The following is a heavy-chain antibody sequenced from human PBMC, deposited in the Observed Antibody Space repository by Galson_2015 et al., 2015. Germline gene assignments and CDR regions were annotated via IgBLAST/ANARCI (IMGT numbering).Heavy chain of an antibody. J-gene: IGHJ6*02. CDR1: GFTFDDYA. CDR2: ISWDGGST. D-gene: IGHD4-11*01. Sequence: SLRLSCAASGFTFDDYAMHWVRHAPGKGLEWVSLISWDGGSTYYADSVKGRFTISRDNSKNSLYLQMNSLRAEDTALYYCAEDMTTVTISGMDVWGQGSTVTVSS. CDR3: AEDMTTVTISGMDV. V-gene: IGHV3-43D*03.